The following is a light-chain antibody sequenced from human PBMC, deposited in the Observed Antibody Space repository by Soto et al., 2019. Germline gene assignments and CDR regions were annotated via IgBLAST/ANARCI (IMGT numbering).Light chain of an antibody. V-gene: IGKV1-27*01. Sequence: DIQMTQSPSSLSPSVGDRVTITCRASRSISDWLAWYQQKPGKAPELLIYAASTLQSGVPSRFSGSGSGTDFTLTISSLQPEDVATYYCQKYNSAPLTFGQGTRLEIK. J-gene: IGKJ5*01. CDR1: RSISDW. CDR3: QKYNSAPLT. CDR2: AAS.